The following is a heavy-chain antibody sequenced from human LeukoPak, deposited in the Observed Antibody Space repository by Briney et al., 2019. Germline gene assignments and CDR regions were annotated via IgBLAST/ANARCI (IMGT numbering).Heavy chain of an antibody. CDR3: ARLYDISNSWFDP. D-gene: IGHD3-9*01. J-gene: IGHJ5*02. V-gene: IGHV1-46*03. CDR2: IYPSGGST. CDR1: GYTFTTYY. Sequence: ASVKVSCKASGYTFTTYYMHWVRQAPGQGLEWMGMIYPSGGSTSYAQKFQGRVTMTRDTSTSTIYVEMSSLRSEDTAVYYCARLYDISNSWFDPWGQGTLVTVSS.